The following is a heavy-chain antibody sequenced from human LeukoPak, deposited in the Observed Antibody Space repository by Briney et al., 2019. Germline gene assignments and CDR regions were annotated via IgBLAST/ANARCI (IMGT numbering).Heavy chain of an antibody. V-gene: IGHV4-31*11. CDR1: GGSISDAAYY. J-gene: IGHJ6*03. CDR2: IYYSGST. D-gene: IGHD3-3*01. Sequence: PTQTLSLACAVSGGSISDAAYYWSWIRQHPGEGLKWIGYIYYSGSTSYNPSLKSRVTISVDTSKNQFSLKLSSVTAADTAVYYCARDFSGYDFWSGYYRGNYYMDVWGKGTTVTVSS. CDR3: ARDFSGYDFWSGYYRGNYYMDV.